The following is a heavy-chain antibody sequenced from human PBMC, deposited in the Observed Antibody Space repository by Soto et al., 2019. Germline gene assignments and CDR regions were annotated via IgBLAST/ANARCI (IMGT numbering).Heavy chain of an antibody. Sequence: PSETLSLTCTVPGGSISSGGYYWSWIRQHPGKGLEWIGYIYYSGSTYYNPSLKSRVTISVDTSKNQFSLKLSSVTAADTAVYYCARDSPTVTRDAFDIWGQGTMVTVSS. CDR3: ARDSPTVTRDAFDI. J-gene: IGHJ3*02. CDR2: IYYSGST. V-gene: IGHV4-31*03. CDR1: GGSISSGGYY. D-gene: IGHD4-17*01.